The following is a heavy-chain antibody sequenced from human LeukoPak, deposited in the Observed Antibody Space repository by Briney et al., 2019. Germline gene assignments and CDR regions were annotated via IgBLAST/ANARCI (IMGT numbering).Heavy chain of an antibody. CDR3: AKSLGYYYDSSGT. D-gene: IGHD3-22*01. CDR1: GFTFSSYE. CDR2: ISSSGSTI. Sequence: PGGSLRLSCAASGFTFSSYEMNWVRQAPGKGLEWVSYISSSGSTIYYADSVKGRFTISRDNAKNSLYLQMNSLRAEDTAVYYCAKSLGYYYDSSGTWGQGTLVTVSS. V-gene: IGHV3-48*03. J-gene: IGHJ5*02.